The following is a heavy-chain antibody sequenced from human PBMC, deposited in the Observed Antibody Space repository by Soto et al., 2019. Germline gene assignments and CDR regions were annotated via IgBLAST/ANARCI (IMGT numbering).Heavy chain of an antibody. CDR1: GGSISSGGYY. CDR3: ARDFSRMVRGVIKI. D-gene: IGHD3-10*01. CDR2: IYYSGST. V-gene: IGHV4-31*03. J-gene: IGHJ3*02. Sequence: SETLSLTCTVSGGSISSGGYYWSWIRQHPGKGLEWIGYIYYSGSTYYNPSLKSRVTISVDTSKNQFSLKLSSVTAADTAVYYCARDFSRMVRGVIKIWGQGTMVTVS.